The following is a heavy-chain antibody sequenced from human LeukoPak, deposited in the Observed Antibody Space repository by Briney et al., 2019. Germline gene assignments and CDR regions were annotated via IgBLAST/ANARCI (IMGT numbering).Heavy chain of an antibody. D-gene: IGHD2-15*01. J-gene: IGHJ3*02. CDR1: GGSISSGSYY. V-gene: IGHV4-61*02. CDR3: ARWWGGVEQGYAFDI. Sequence: MASQTLSLTCTVSGGSISSGSYYWSWIRQPAGKGLEWIGRIYTSGSANYNPPLNSRVTISVDTSKNQFSLKLTSVTAADTAVYYCARWWGGVEQGYAFDIWGQGTMVTVSS. CDR2: IYTSGSA.